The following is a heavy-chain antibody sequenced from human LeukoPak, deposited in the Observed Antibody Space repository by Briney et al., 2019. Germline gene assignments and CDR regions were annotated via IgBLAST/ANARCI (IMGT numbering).Heavy chain of an antibody. V-gene: IGHV4-39*07. CDR2: IYYSGST. CDR3: ARVPLFGWAPYYYYYYMDV. Sequence: PSETLSLTCTVSGGSISSSSYYWGWIRQPPGKGLEWIGSIYYSGSTYYNPSLKSRVTISVDTSKNQFSLKPSSVTAADTAVYYCARVPLFGWAPYYYYYYMDVWGKGTTVTVSS. CDR1: GGSISSSSYY. J-gene: IGHJ6*03. D-gene: IGHD3-10*01.